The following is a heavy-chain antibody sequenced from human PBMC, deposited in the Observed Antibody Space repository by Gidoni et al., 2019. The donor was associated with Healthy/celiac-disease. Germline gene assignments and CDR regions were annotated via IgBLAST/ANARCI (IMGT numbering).Heavy chain of an antibody. J-gene: IGHJ4*02. CDR2: ISGSGGRT. CDR3: AKDNFDWLSAVDY. D-gene: IGHD3-9*01. CDR1: GFNFSSYA. Sequence: EVQLLESGGGLVQPGGSLRLSCAASGFNFSSYAMIWVRQAPGKGLEWVSAISGSGGRTYYADSVKGRFTISRDNSKNTLYLQMNSLRAEDTAVYYCAKDNFDWLSAVDYWGQGTLVTVSS. V-gene: IGHV3-23*01.